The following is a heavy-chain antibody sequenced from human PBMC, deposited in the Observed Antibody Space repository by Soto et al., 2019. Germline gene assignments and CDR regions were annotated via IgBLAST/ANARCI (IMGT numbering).Heavy chain of an antibody. CDR3: AKDLTSRTYSGYDLGDY. D-gene: IGHD5-12*01. CDR1: GFTFSNYA. Sequence: GGFLRLSCAASGFTFSNYAMNWVRQAPGKGLEWVSAITGGGVTTYYTDSVKGRFAISRDNSKSTLFLQMNSLRADDTAVYYCAKDLTSRTYSGYDLGDYWGQGTLVTVSS. CDR2: ITGGGVTT. V-gene: IGHV3-23*01. J-gene: IGHJ4*02.